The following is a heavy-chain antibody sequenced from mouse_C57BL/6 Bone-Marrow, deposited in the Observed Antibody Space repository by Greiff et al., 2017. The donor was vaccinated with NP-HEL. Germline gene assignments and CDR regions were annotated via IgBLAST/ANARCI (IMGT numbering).Heavy chain of an antibody. CDR3: ARTGYYYGSNAMDY. D-gene: IGHD1-1*01. Sequence: VQLQQSGAELVKPGASVKMSCKASGYTFTSYWITWVKQRPGQGLEWIGDIYPGSGSTNYNEKFKSKATLTVDTSSSTAYMQLSSLTSEDSAVYYCARTGYYYGSNAMDYWGQGTSVTVSS. CDR1: GYTFTSYW. CDR2: IYPGSGST. J-gene: IGHJ4*01. V-gene: IGHV1-55*01.